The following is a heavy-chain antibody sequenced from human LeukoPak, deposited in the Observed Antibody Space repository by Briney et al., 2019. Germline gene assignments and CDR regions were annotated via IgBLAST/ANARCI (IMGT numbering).Heavy chain of an antibody. J-gene: IGHJ3*02. Sequence: SETLSLTCAISGVSISSNNWWSWVRQPPEKGLEWIGEIYHSGSLNYNPSLKSRVTISVDKSKNQFSLKLSSVTAADTAVYYCASKANCSGGRCPRGAFDIWGPGTKVTVSS. CDR1: GVSISSNNW. V-gene: IGHV4-4*02. CDR3: ASKANCSGGRCPRGAFDI. D-gene: IGHD2-15*01. CDR2: IYHSGSL.